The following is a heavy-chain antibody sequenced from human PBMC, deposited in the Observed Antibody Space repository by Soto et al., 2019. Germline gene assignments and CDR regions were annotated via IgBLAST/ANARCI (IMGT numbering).Heavy chain of an antibody. D-gene: IGHD3-16*01. CDR3: ARPYVEVAVNDAFDI. CDR1: GFTVSNNY. Sequence: EVQLVESGGGLIQPGGSLRLSCAVSGFTVSNNYMSWVRQAPGKGLEWVSSIGTHADTTYYVDSVKGRFSISRDNSKNTVYLQMSSLSAEDTAVYYCARPYVEVAVNDAFDIWGRGTMVTVSS. J-gene: IGHJ3*02. CDR2: IGTHADTT. V-gene: IGHV3-53*01.